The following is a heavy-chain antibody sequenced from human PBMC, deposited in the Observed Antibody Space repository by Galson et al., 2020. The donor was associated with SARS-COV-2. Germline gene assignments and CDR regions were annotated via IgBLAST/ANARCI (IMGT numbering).Heavy chain of an antibody. Sequence: ASVKVSCKASGYTFTSYGISWVRQAPGQGLEWMGWTSAYNGNTNYAQKLQGRVTMTTDTSTSTAYMELRSLRSDDTAVYYCARETNYGSGSYNGFDPWGQETLVTVSS. CDR3: ARETNYGSGSYNGFDP. V-gene: IGHV1-18*04. D-gene: IGHD6-19*01. CDR1: GYTFTSYG. J-gene: IGHJ5*02. CDR2: TSAYNGNT.